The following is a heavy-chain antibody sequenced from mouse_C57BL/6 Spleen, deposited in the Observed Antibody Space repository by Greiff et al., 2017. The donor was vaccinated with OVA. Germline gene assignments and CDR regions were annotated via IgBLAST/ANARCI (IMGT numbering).Heavy chain of an antibody. CDR1: GYTFTSYW. CDR2: IYPGSGST. Sequence: QVQLQQPGAELVKPGASVKMSCKASGYTFTSYWITWVKQRPGQGLEWIGDIYPGSGSTNYNEKFKSKATLTVDTSSSTAYMQLSSLTSEDSAVYYCARGGYDYDGAMDYWGQGTSVTVSS. J-gene: IGHJ4*01. D-gene: IGHD2-4*01. CDR3: ARGGYDYDGAMDY. V-gene: IGHV1-55*01.